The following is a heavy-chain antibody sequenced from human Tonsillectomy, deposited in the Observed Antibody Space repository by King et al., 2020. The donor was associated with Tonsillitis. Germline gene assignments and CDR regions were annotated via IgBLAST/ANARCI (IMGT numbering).Heavy chain of an antibody. CDR1: GFTFSSFE. J-gene: IGHJ5*02. CDR3: ARGSGQQLVLVSWFDP. Sequence: VQLVESGGGLVQPGGSLRLSCAASGFTFSSFEMNWVRQAPGKGLEWVSYISSSGTTIYYADSVKGRFTISRDNAKNSLYLQTNSLRAEDTAVYYCARGSGQQLVLVSWFDPWGQGTLVTVSS. CDR2: ISSSGTTI. D-gene: IGHD6-13*01. V-gene: IGHV3-48*03.